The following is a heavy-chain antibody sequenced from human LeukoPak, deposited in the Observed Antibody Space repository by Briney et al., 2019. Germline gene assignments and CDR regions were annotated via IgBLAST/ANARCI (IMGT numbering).Heavy chain of an antibody. CDR2: FYPGGSDT. D-gene: IGHD2-21*02. Sequence: ESLKISCKGAGYIFTSYWIGWVRQMPGKGLEWGGIFYPGGSDTIYSPSFQGQVTISAGKSISTAFLPRSSPKGPDTAMYYWARPVAVTSQFDEWGQGSLVTAS. J-gene: IGHJ4*02. CDR1: GYIFTSYW. CDR3: ARPVAVTSQFDE. V-gene: IGHV5-51*01.